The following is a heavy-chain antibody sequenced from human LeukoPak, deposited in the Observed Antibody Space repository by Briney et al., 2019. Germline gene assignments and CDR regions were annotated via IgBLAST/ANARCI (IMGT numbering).Heavy chain of an antibody. CDR1: GYAFTDRY. V-gene: IGHV1-2*02. CDR2: MKPNTGGT. D-gene: IGHD3-22*01. J-gene: IGHJ1*01. Sequence: ASVKVSCTASGYAFTDRYIHWVRQAPGQGLEWMGWMKPNTGGTKYAEKFQGRVTMTRDTSISTAYMELNGLRSDDTAVYYCARGPGTRIVVSNEYFHHWGQGTLVTVSS. CDR3: ARGPGTRIVVSNEYFHH.